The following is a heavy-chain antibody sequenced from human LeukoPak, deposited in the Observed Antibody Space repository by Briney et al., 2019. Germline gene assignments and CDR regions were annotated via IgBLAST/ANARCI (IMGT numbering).Heavy chain of an antibody. CDR2: ISYDGSNK. J-gene: IGHJ4*02. CDR3: AREVRSGQTYYFDY. Sequence: GRSLRLSCAASGFTFSSYAMHWVRQAPGKGLEWVAVISYDGSNKYYADSVKGRFTISRDNSKNTLYLQMNSLRAEDTAVYYCAREVRSGQTYYFDYWGQGTLVTVSS. D-gene: IGHD2-15*01. V-gene: IGHV3-30*04. CDR1: GFTFSSYA.